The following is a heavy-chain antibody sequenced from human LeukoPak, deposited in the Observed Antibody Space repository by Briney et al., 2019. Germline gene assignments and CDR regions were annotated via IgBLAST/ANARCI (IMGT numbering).Heavy chain of an antibody. CDR2: IDPSDSYT. V-gene: IGHV5-10-1*01. CDR1: GYSFTNYY. Sequence: GESLKISCKGSGYSFTNYYITWVRQMPGKGLEWMGRIDPSDSYTNYSPSFQGHVTISADKSTTTAYLQWGSLKASDTAIYYCARRDEALDYWGQGTLVTVSS. J-gene: IGHJ4*02. CDR3: ARRDEALDY.